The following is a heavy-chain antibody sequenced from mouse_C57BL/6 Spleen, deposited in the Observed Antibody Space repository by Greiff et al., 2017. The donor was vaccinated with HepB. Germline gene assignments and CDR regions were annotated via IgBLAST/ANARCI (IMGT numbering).Heavy chain of an antibody. CDR1: GYAFSSYW. V-gene: IGHV1-80*01. CDR3: ARGDINGNYLAWFAY. CDR2: IYPGDGDT. D-gene: IGHD2-1*01. J-gene: IGHJ3*01. Sequence: LVESGAELVKPGASVKISCKASGYAFSSYWMNWVKQRPGKGLEWIGQIYPGDGDTNYNGKFKGKATLTADKSSSTAYMQLSSLTSEDSAVYFCARGDINGNYLAWFAYWGQGTLVTVSA.